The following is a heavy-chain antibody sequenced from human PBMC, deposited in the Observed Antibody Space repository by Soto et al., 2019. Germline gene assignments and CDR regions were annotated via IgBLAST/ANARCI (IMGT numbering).Heavy chain of an antibody. CDR1: GFTFSRYG. Sequence: EVQLVESGGGLVKPGGSLRLSCAASGFTFSRYGMNWVRQAPGKGLELVSSISGLSSYIYYADSVKGRFTVSRDNAKNSLSVQVNSLRAEDTAVYYCARDPQQRLADSYYYGMDVWGQGTTAIVSS. J-gene: IGHJ6*02. V-gene: IGHV3-21*02. D-gene: IGHD6-25*01. CDR2: ISGLSSYI. CDR3: ARDPQQRLADSYYYGMDV.